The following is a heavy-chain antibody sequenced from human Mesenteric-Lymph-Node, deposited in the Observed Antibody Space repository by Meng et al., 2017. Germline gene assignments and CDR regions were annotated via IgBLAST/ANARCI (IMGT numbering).Heavy chain of an antibody. CDR2: INPSGGST. CDR3: ATTRLRYSNGWYYFDY. Sequence: ASVKVSCKASGYTFTSYYMHWVRQAPGQGLEWMGIINPSGGSTSYAQKFQGRVTMTRDTSTSTVYMELSSLRSEDTAVYYCATTRLRYSNGWYYFDYWGQGTLVTVSS. D-gene: IGHD6-19*01. CDR1: GYTFTSYY. J-gene: IGHJ4*02. V-gene: IGHV1-46*01.